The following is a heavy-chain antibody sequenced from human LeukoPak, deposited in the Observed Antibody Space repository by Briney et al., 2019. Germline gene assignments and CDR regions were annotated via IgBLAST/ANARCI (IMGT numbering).Heavy chain of an antibody. CDR3: ARDSGGYETIPNY. CDR1: GGTFSSYA. V-gene: IGHV1-69*05. Sequence: SVKVSCKASGGTFSSYAISWVRQAPGQGLEWMGGIIPIFGTANYAQKFQGRVTITTDTSTSTAYMELRSLRSDDTAVYYCARDSGGYETIPNYWGQGTLVTVSS. D-gene: IGHD5-12*01. J-gene: IGHJ4*02. CDR2: IIPIFGTA.